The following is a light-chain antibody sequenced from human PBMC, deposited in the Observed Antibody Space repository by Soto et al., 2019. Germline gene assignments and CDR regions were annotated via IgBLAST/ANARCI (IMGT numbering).Light chain of an antibody. Sequence: QSALTQPASVSGSPGQSITISCTGTSSTVGGFNVVSWYQQHPGKAPKVMIYDVTKRPSGVPDRFSGSKSGNTASLTVSALQAEDEADYYCSSYTDRKHLVFGTGTKLTVL. V-gene: IGLV2-8*01. CDR1: SSTVGGFNV. CDR3: SSYTDRKHLV. J-gene: IGLJ1*01. CDR2: DVT.